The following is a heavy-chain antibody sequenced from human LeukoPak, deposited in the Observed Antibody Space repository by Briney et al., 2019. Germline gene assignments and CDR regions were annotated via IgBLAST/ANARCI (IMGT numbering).Heavy chain of an antibody. CDR1: GGSISSGGYY. Sequence: SQTLSLTCTVSGGSISSGGYYWSWIRQPPGKGLEWIGYIYHSGSTYYNPSLKSRVTISVDRSKNQFSLKLSSVTAADTAVYYCARDLVWSGYPWGKYGWFDPWGQGTLVTVSS. J-gene: IGHJ5*02. CDR3: ARDLVWSGYPWGKYGWFDP. D-gene: IGHD3-3*01. CDR2: IYHSGST. V-gene: IGHV4-30-2*01.